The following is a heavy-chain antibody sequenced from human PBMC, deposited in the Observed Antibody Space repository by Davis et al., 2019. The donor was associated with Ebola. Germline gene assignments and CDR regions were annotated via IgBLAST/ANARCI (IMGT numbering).Heavy chain of an antibody. CDR3: ARDRRKGILEWLRPPLYYGMDV. CDR2: ISAYNGNT. CDR1: GYTFTSYG. D-gene: IGHD3-3*01. J-gene: IGHJ6*02. Sequence: ASVKVSCKASGYTFTSYGISWVRQAPGQGLEWMGWISAYNGNTNYAQKLQGRVTMTTDTSTSTAYMELRSLRSEDTAVYYCARDRRKGILEWLRPPLYYGMDVWGQGTTVTVSS. V-gene: IGHV1-18*01.